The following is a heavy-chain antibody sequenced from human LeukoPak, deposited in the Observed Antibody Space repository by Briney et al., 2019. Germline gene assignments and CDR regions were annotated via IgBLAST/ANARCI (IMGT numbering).Heavy chain of an antibody. Sequence: SETLSLTCTVSGGSISSYYWSWIRQPPGKGLEWIGEINHSGSTNYSPSLKSRVTISVDTSKNQFSLKLSSVTAADTAVYYCARGRGYSSSWFIDYWGQGTLVTVSS. CDR1: GGSISSYY. CDR2: INHSGST. V-gene: IGHV4-34*01. J-gene: IGHJ4*02. CDR3: ARGRGYSSSWFIDY. D-gene: IGHD6-13*01.